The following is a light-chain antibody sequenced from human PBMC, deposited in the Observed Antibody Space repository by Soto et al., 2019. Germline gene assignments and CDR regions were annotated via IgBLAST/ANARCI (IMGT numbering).Light chain of an antibody. CDR1: QYISNY. Sequence: IQVTRSPSSLSASIGDRVTITCRASQYISNYLHWYQQKPGKVPKLLIYSASTLQSGVPSRFSGSGSGKDFTLTITSLQPEEDATYYCTQSYSTPSASGQGTKVDIX. J-gene: IGKJ1*01. CDR3: TQSYSTPSA. V-gene: IGKV1-39*01. CDR2: SAS.